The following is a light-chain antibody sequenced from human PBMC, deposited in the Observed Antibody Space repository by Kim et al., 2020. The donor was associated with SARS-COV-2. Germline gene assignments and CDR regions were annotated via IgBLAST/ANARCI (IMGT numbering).Light chain of an antibody. CDR3: SSYTGSNTLI. CDR2: DVS. Sequence: GQSVTISCTGIDSDSGRYNYVSWYQNHPGRAPKLMIYDVSRRPSGVPDRFSGSKSGNTASLTVSGLQAEDEADYYCSSYTGSNTLIFGGGTQLTVL. CDR1: DSDSGRYNY. V-gene: IGLV2-8*01. J-gene: IGLJ2*01.